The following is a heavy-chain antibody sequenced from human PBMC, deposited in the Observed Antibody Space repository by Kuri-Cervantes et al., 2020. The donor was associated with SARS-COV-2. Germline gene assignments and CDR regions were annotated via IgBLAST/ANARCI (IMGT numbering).Heavy chain of an antibody. CDR3: ARGTYYDFWSGYSNAFDI. Sequence: SETLSLTCTVSGGSISSYYWSWIRQPPGKGLEWIGYIYYSGSTNCNPSLKSRVTISVDTSKNQFSLRLSSVTAADTAVYYCARGTYYDFWSGYSNAFDIWGQGTMVTVSS. V-gene: IGHV4-59*01. D-gene: IGHD3-3*01. CDR2: IYYSGST. J-gene: IGHJ3*02. CDR1: GGSISSYY.